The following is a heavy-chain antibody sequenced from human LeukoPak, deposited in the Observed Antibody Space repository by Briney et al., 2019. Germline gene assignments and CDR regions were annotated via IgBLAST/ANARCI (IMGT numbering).Heavy chain of an antibody. Sequence: PSETLSLTCTVSGGSISSSSYYWSWIRQPPGKGLEWIGEINHSGSTNYNPSLKSRVTISVDTSKNQFSLKLSSVTAADTAVYYCARGQVGRAGTFRIWAYFDHWGQGTLVIVSS. CDR1: GGSISSSSYY. V-gene: IGHV4-39*07. CDR3: ARGQVGRAGTFRIWAYFDH. CDR2: INHSGST. J-gene: IGHJ4*02. D-gene: IGHD6-19*01.